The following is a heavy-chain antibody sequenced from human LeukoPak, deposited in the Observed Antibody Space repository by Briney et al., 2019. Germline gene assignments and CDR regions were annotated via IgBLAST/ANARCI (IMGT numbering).Heavy chain of an antibody. D-gene: IGHD3-10*01. Sequence: GGSLRLSCGVSGFTFSSYGMHWVRQAPGKGLEWVAYIRYDGSNRHYADSVKGRFTISRDNSKNTLYLQMHSLRVEDTAVYYCAKGGRITMLRGVQRDHYFDYWGQGTLVTVSS. CDR3: AKGGRITMLRGVQRDHYFDY. CDR1: GFTFSSYG. J-gene: IGHJ4*02. V-gene: IGHV3-30*02. CDR2: IRYDGSNR.